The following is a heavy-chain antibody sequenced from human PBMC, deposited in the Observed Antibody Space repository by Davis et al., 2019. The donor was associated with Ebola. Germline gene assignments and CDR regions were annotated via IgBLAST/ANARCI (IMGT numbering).Heavy chain of an antibody. D-gene: IGHD3-3*02. V-gene: IGHV3-7*03. CDR3: SRGIRAGDYREF. J-gene: IGHJ4*02. CDR2: IYRDGSEK. Sequence: GESLKISCAASGFTFDNFWMSWVRQAPGKGLEWVANIYRDGSEKYYVDSVKGRFTISRDNTKNSLYLQMNSLRAEDTAVYYCSRGIRAGDYREFWGQGSLVTVSS. CDR1: GFTFDNFW.